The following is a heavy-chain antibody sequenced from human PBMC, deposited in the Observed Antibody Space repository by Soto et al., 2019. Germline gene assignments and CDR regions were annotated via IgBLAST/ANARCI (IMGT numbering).Heavy chain of an antibody. Sequence: XGSLRLSCAAAGFTCSSYGMHWVRQAPGKGLDWVAVISYDGSNKYYADSVKGRFTISRGNSKNTLYLQMNSLRAEDTAVYYCAKEGDIVLMVYDYGMDVWGQGTTVTVSS. D-gene: IGHD2-8*01. CDR3: AKEGDIVLMVYDYGMDV. J-gene: IGHJ6*02. CDR2: ISYDGSNK. CDR1: GFTCSSYG. V-gene: IGHV3-30*18.